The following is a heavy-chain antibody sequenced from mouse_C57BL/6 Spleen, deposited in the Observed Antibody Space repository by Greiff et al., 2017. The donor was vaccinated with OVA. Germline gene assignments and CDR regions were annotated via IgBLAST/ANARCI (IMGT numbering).Heavy chain of an antibody. CDR2: IYPRDGST. CDR1: GYTFTSYD. J-gene: IGHJ4*01. V-gene: IGHV1-85*01. CDR3: ARENLPPYYYAMDY. Sequence: LQESGPELVKPGASVKLSCKASGYTFTSYDINWVKQRPGQGLEWIGWIYPRDGSTKYNEKFKGKATLTVDTSSSTAYMELHSLTSEDSAVYFCARENLPPYYYAMDYWGQGTSVTVSS.